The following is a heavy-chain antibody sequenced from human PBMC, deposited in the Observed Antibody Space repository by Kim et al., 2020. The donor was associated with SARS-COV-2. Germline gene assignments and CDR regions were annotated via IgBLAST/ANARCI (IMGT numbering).Heavy chain of an antibody. CDR2: IERDGSRT. V-gene: IGHV3-74*03. CDR3: ARETATGGQHYFDY. CDR1: GFTFSSYW. D-gene: IGHD2-15*01. J-gene: IGHJ4*02. Sequence: GGSLRLSCVASGFTFSSYWMHWVRQAPGKGLVWIARIERDGSRTMYADSVEGRFTISRVNAKNTLYLQMNSVRAEDTAVYYCARETATGGQHYFDYWGLGVTVSS.